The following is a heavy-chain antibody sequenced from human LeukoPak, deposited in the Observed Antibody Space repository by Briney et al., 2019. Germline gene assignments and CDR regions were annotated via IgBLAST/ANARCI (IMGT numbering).Heavy chain of an antibody. J-gene: IGHJ4*02. Sequence: SVKVSCKASGGTFSSYAISWVRQAPGQGLEGMGRIIPIFGTANYAQKFQGRGTITTDESTSTAYMELSSLRSEDTAVYYCARDSDDSSGYYSFDYWGQGTLVTVSS. CDR2: IIPIFGTA. D-gene: IGHD3-22*01. CDR1: GGTFSSYA. CDR3: ARDSDDSSGYYSFDY. V-gene: IGHV1-69*05.